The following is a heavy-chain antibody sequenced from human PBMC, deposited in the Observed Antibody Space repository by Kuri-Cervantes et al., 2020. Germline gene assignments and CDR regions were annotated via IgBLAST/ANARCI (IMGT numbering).Heavy chain of an antibody. J-gene: IGHJ6*02. Sequence: ASVKVSCKASGYTFTSYYMHWVRQAPGQGLEWMGIINPSGGSTSYAQKFQGRVTMTRDTSTSTVYMELSSLRSEDTAVYYCARPDPETYYYGSGSDRNYYYYGMDVWGQGTTVTVSS. CDR3: ARPDPETYYYGSGSDRNYYYYGMDV. D-gene: IGHD3-10*01. V-gene: IGHV1-46*01. CDR2: INPSGGST. CDR1: GYTFTSYY.